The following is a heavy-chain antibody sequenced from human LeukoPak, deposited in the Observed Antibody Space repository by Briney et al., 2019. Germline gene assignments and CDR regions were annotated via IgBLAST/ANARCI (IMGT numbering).Heavy chain of an antibody. V-gene: IGHV4-34*01. CDR3: ARDPGGSYYYDY. CDR2: INHSGST. D-gene: IGHD1-26*01. Sequence: SETLSLTCAVYGGSFSGYYWSWIRQPPGKGLEWIGEINHSGSTYYNPSLKSRVTISVDTSKNQFSLKLSSVTAADTAVYYCARDPGGSYYYDYWGQGTLVTVSS. J-gene: IGHJ4*02. CDR1: GGSFSGYY.